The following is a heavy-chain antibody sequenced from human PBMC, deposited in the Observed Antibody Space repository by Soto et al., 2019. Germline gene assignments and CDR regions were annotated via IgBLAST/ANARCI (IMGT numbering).Heavy chain of an antibody. CDR3: ARRDAPGIVPIDY. CDR2: INHSGST. V-gene: IGHV4-34*01. J-gene: IGHJ4*02. D-gene: IGHD1-26*01. Sequence: SETLSLTCAVYGGSFSGYYWSWIRQPPGKGLEWIGEINHSGSTNYNPSLKSRVTISVDTSKNQFSLKLSSVTAADTAVYYCARRDAPGIVPIDYWGQGTLVTVSS. CDR1: GGSFSGYY.